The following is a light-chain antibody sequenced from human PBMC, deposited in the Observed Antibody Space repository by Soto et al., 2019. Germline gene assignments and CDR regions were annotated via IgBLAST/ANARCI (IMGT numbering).Light chain of an antibody. CDR2: WAS. CDR1: QSVFLSSNNKNY. V-gene: IGKV4-1*01. Sequence: DIVMTQSPDSLAVSLGERATINCKSSQSVFLSSNNKNYLAWYQQKPGQPPKLLIYWASTRESGVPDRFSGSGSGTDFTLTISSLQAEDVAVYYCQQYYSAPYTFGQGTKLEI. J-gene: IGKJ2*01. CDR3: QQYYSAPYT.